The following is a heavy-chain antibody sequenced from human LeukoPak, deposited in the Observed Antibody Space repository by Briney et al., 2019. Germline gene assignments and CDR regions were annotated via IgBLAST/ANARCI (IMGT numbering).Heavy chain of an antibody. D-gene: IGHD6-19*01. CDR3: ARGYSSGWYYFDY. CDR1: GFTFDNYG. J-gene: IGHJ4*02. Sequence: GGSLRLSCAASGFTFDNYGMSWVRQAPGKGLEWVSVINWNGGSITYADSVKGRFTISRDNAKNSLYLQMSSLRAEDTALYFCARGYSSGWYYFDYWGQGTLVTVSS. V-gene: IGHV3-20*04. CDR2: INWNGGSI.